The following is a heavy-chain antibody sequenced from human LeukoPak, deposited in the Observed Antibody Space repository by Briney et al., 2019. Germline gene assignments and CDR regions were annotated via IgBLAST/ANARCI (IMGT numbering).Heavy chain of an antibody. Sequence: PGGSLRLSCVASGFTFSSYGMHWVRQAPGKGLEWVAVIWYDGSNKYYADSVKGRFTISRDNSKNTLYLQLNSLRAEDTAVYYCAKDATWIQHFDYWGQGTLVIVSS. CDR2: IWYDGSNK. CDR3: AKDATWIQHFDY. D-gene: IGHD5-18*01. CDR1: GFTFSSYG. V-gene: IGHV3-30*02. J-gene: IGHJ4*02.